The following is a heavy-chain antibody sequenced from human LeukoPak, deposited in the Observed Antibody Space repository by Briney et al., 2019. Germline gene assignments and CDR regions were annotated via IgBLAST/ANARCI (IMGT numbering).Heavy chain of an antibody. J-gene: IGHJ4*02. CDR1: GFTFSSYA. CDR3: ARAGISFFDY. V-gene: IGHV3-30-3*01. Sequence: GGSLRLSCAASGFTFSSYAMHWVRQAPGEGLEWVAVISYDGSNKYYADSVKGRFTISRDNSKNTLYLQMNSLRAEDTAVYYCARAGISFFDYWGQGTLVTVSS. CDR2: ISYDGSNK. D-gene: IGHD1-1*01.